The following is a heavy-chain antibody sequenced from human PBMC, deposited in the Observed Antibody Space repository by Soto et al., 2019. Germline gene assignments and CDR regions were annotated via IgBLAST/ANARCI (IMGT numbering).Heavy chain of an antibody. CDR3: GRGRSGQIVVFY. J-gene: IGHJ4*02. V-gene: IGHV1-2*02. D-gene: IGHD1-26*01. Sequence: ASVKVSCKASGYTFTGHYIHWVRQAPEQGPEWMGEIGPESGATRYAQKFQGRVTMTRDMSITTVYMELNNLSPDDTAVYYCGRGRSGQIVVFYWGQGAPVTVSS. CDR1: GYTFTGHY. CDR2: IGPESGAT.